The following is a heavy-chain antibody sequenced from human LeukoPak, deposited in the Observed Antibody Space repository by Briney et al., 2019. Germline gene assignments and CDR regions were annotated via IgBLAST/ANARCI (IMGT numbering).Heavy chain of an antibody. D-gene: IGHD2-2*01. CDR3: ARVRAGYAPYYYGMGV. CDR1: GGSFSGYY. Sequence: PSETLSLTCAVYGGSFSGYYWSWIRQPPGKGLEWIGEINHSGSTNYNPSLKSRVTISVDTSKNQFSLKLSSVTAADTAVYYCARVRAGYAPYYYGMGVWGQGTTVTVSS. CDR2: INHSGST. J-gene: IGHJ6*02. V-gene: IGHV4-34*01.